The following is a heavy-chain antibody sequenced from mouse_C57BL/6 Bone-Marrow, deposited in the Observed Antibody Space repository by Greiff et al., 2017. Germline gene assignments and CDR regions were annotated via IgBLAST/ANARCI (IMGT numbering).Heavy chain of an antibody. J-gene: IGHJ2*01. Sequence: VQLQQPGAELVKPGASVKMSCKASGYTFTSYWITWVKQRPGQGLAWIGDIYPGSGSTNYNEKFKSKATLTVDTSSSTAYMQLSSLTSEDSAVYYCARRYGSIPCDYWGQGTTLTVSS. CDR2: IYPGSGST. V-gene: IGHV1-55*01. CDR3: ARRYGSIPCDY. CDR1: GYTFTSYW. D-gene: IGHD1-1*01.